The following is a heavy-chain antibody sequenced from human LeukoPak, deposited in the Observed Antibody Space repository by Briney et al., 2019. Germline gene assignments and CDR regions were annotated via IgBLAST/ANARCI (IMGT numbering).Heavy chain of an antibody. D-gene: IGHD4-17*01. CDR3: ARSTVSDY. J-gene: IGHJ4*02. CDR1: GYTLTELS. Sequence: ASVKVSCKVSGYTLTELSMHWVRQAPGKGLEWMGWINPNSGGTNYAQKFQGRVTMTRDTSISTAYMELSRLRSDDTAVYYCARSTVSDYWGQGTLVTVSS. V-gene: IGHV1-2*02. CDR2: INPNSGGT.